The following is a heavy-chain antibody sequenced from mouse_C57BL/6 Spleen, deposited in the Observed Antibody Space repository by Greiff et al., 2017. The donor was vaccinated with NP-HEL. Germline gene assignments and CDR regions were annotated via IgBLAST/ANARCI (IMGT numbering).Heavy chain of an antibody. V-gene: IGHV5-17*01. CDR1: GFTFSDYG. J-gene: IGHJ4*01. CDR2: ISSGSSTI. CDR3: ANYYGSSYEGMDY. Sequence: EVQLVESGGGLVKPGGSLKLSCAASGFTFSDYGMHWVRQAPEKGLEWVAYISSGSSTIYYADTVKGRFTISRDNAKNTLFRQMTSLRSEDTAMYYCANYYGSSYEGMDYWGQGTSVTVSS. D-gene: IGHD1-1*01.